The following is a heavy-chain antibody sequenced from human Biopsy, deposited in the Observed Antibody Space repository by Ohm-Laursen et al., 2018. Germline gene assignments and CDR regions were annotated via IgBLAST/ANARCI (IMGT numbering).Heavy chain of an antibody. D-gene: IGHD2-15*01. V-gene: IGHV4-34*08. CDR2: INQSGRT. J-gene: IGHJ4*02. CDR3: GNEVHGRDY. CDR1: GKTFSDYY. Sequence: SDTLSLTWGVYGKTFSDYYWSWIRQPPGKGLEWIGQINQSGRTNYNPPLKSRVNISADKSNNQFSLKLTSVTSADTAVYFCGNEVHGRDYWGLGALVTVSS.